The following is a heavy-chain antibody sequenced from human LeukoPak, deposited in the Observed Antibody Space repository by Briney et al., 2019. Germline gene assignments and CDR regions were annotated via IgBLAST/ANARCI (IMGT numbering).Heavy chain of an antibody. J-gene: IGHJ4*02. V-gene: IGHV1-2*02. CDR3: ARDSYGALDY. Sequence: ASVKVSCKASGYTFTGYFIHWVRQAPGQGLEWMGWISPNSGGTNYAQKFQGRGTMTRDTSISTAYMELSRLRSDDTAVYYCARDSYGALDYWGQGTLVTVSS. D-gene: IGHD1-26*01. CDR1: GYTFTGYF. CDR2: ISPNSGGT.